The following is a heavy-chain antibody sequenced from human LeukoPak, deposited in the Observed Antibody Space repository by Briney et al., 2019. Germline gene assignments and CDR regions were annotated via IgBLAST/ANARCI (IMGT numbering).Heavy chain of an antibody. CDR1: GLHFSSHA. CDR2: ISVCDSAL. CDR3: AMSFAY. Sequence: GGPLTLSCAPSGLHFSSHALPWLRPAPGKGREGVSYISVCDSALHYPHSVKGRFTISRDDAKNLLYPQMNRLSGHGPAVFYCAMSFAYWGKGTRVTVSS. J-gene: IGHJ4*02. V-gene: IGHV3-48*01.